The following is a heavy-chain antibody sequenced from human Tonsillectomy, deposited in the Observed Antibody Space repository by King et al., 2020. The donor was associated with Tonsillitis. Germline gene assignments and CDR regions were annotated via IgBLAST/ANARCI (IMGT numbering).Heavy chain of an antibody. Sequence: VQLVQSGAEVKKPGESLKISCKGSGYSFTSNWIDWVRQMPGKGLEWMGIIYPGDSDTRYSPSFQGQVTISADKSISTAYLQWSSLKASDTAMYYCARGVGPAVAGYYFAYWGQGTLVTVSS. J-gene: IGHJ4*02. D-gene: IGHD6-19*01. CDR3: ARGVGPAVAGYYFAY. V-gene: IGHV5-51*01. CDR2: IYPGDSDT. CDR1: GYSFTSNW.